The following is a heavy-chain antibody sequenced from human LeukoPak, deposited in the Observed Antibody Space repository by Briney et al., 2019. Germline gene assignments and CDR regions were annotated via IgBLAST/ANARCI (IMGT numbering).Heavy chain of an antibody. CDR3: AREWGTVATPAFFDY. J-gene: IGHJ4*02. D-gene: IGHD4-23*01. V-gene: IGHV3-30*01. Sequence: GGSLRLSCAASRFTFRSYAMHWVRQAPGKGLEWVAGISYDGSNKYYADSRKSRFTISRDNSKNTLYLQMNSLRPDDTAIYYCAREWGTVATPAFFDYWGQGTLVTVSS. CDR1: RFTFRSYA. CDR2: ISYDGSNK.